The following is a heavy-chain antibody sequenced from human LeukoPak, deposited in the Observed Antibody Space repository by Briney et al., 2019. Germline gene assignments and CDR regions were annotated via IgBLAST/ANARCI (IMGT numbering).Heavy chain of an antibody. CDR3: ARDFLAAGDY. Sequence: KPGGSLRLSCEASGFIFSSYTMNWIRQAPGKGLEWAASINSGSTNPYYADSVKGRFTISRDDAKKSLYLQMTSLRVEDTSVYYCARDFLAAGDYWGQGTLVTVSS. J-gene: IGHJ4*02. CDR2: INSGSTNP. D-gene: IGHD6-13*01. V-gene: IGHV3-21*01. CDR1: GFIFSSYT.